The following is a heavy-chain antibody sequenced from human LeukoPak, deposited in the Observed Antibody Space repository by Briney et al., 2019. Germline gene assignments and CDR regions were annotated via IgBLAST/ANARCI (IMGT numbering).Heavy chain of an antibody. D-gene: IGHD3-10*01. V-gene: IGHV4-59*11. J-gene: IGHJ5*02. CDR2: IYYSGSP. CDR1: GGSISNHY. Sequence: SETLSLTCTVSGGSISNHYWSWIRQPPGKGLEWIGYIYYSGSPNYNPSLKSRVTISVDTSKNQFSLKLSSVTAADTAVYYCARERSMVRGVSWFDPRGQGTLVTVSS. CDR3: ARERSMVRGVSWFDP.